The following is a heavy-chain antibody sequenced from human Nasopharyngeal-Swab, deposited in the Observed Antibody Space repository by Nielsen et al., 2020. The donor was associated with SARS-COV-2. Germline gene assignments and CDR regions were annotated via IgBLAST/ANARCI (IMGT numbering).Heavy chain of an antibody. CDR1: GFTYTSSA. CDR2: IVVGSCKT. J-gene: IGHJ6*02. V-gene: IGHV1-58*01. Sequence: SVKVSCKASGFTYTSSAVQGVRPARGQRLVGIGWIVVGSCKTNYAQKFQERVTIIKYMTTSTAYMELSSLRSEDAAVYYFAAAKAARQGYYYYGMDVWGQGTTVTVSS. D-gene: IGHD6-6*01. CDR3: AAAKAARQGYYYYGMDV.